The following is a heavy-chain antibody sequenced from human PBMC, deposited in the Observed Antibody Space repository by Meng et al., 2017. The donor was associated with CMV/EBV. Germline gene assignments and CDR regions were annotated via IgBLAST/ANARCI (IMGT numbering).Heavy chain of an antibody. CDR2: IYYSGST. CDR1: GGSISSGDYY. V-gene: IGHV4-30-4*08. J-gene: IGHJ4*02. CDR3: ARAAPDYYDSSGPPDY. D-gene: IGHD3-22*01. Sequence: VPRQDSGPGLVKPSQPQSLTGTVSGGSISSGDYYWSWIRQPPGKGLEWIGYIYYSGSTYYNPSLKSRVTISVDTSKNQFSLKLSSVTAADTAVCYCARAAPDYYDSSGPPDYWGQGTLVTVSS.